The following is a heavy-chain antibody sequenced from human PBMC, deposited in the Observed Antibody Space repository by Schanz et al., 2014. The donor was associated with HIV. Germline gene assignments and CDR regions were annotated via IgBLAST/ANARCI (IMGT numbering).Heavy chain of an antibody. CDR3: ARMEQLIIGYYYGMDV. D-gene: IGHD3-16*01. V-gene: IGHV3-30*03. J-gene: IGHJ6*02. Sequence: QVQLVESGGGVVQPGRSLRLSCAGSGLTFSSYGMHWVRQAPGKGLEWVAVISYDGSNKYYADSVKGRFTISRDNSKNTVYLQMNSLRPEDTAVYYCARMEQLIIGYYYGMDVWGQGTTVTVSS. CDR2: ISYDGSNK. CDR1: GLTFSSYG.